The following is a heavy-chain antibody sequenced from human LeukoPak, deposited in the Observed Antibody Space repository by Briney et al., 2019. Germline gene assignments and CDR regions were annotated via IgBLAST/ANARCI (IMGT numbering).Heavy chain of an antibody. D-gene: IGHD5/OR15-5a*01. J-gene: IGHJ4*02. CDR2: INPNSGGT. Sequence: ASVKVSCKASGYTFTDYYMHWVRQAPGQGLEWMGWINPNSGGTNYAQRFQGRVTMTRDTSISTAYMELSRLKSDDTAVYYCASSVRLDGSTGYWGQGTLVTVSS. CDR3: ASSVRLDGSTGY. CDR1: GYTFTDYY. V-gene: IGHV1-2*02.